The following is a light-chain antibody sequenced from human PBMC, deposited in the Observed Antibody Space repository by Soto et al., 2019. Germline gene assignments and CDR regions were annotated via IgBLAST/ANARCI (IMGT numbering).Light chain of an antibody. CDR3: QQYGSSSPWT. Sequence: DIPMTQSPSTLSASVGDRVTITCRASQSISSWLAWYRQKPGRAPKLLIYKASSLETGVPSRFSGSGSGTEFTLIISSLQPDDFASYYCQQYGSSSPWTVGQGPKVEIK. V-gene: IGKV1-5*03. J-gene: IGKJ1*01. CDR1: QSISSW. CDR2: KAS.